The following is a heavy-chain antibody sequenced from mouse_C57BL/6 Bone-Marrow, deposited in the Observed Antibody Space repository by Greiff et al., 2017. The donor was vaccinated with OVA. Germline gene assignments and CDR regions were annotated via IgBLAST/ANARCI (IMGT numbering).Heavy chain of an antibody. D-gene: IGHD1-1*01. CDR3: ARDDGSSFHWYFDV. CDR1: GYTFTSYG. V-gene: IGHV1-81*01. J-gene: IGHJ1*03. Sequence: QVQLKQSGAELARPGASVKLSCKASGYTFTSYGISWVKQRTGQGLEWIGEIYPRSGNTYYNEKFKGKATLTADKSSSTAYMEHSSLTSEDSAVCFCARDDGSSFHWYFDVWGTGTTVTVSS. CDR2: IYPRSGNT.